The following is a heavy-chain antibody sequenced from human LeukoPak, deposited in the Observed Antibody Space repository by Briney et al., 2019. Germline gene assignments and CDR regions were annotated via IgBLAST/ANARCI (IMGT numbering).Heavy chain of an antibody. J-gene: IGHJ6*03. CDR1: GFTFSNYA. CDR3: AKYDSSSSIYYYYMGV. D-gene: IGHD6-6*01. Sequence: GSLRLSCAASGFTFSNYAMAWVRQAPGKGLEWVSAISGSGGSIYLADSVKGRFIISRDNSKNTLSLQMNSLRAEDTAVYYCAKYDSSSSIYYYYMGVWGKGTTVTVSS. V-gene: IGHV3-23*01. CDR2: ISGSGGSI.